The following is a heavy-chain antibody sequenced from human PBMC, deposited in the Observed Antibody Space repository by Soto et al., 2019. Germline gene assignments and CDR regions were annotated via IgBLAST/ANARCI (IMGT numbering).Heavy chain of an antibody. D-gene: IGHD2-21*02. V-gene: IGHV3-74*01. CDR2: INSDGSTT. CDR3: ARDLTGDNTY. J-gene: IGHJ4*02. Sequence: EVQLVESGGGLVQPGGSLRLSCAASGFTFSTYWMHWVRQAPGKGLVWVSRINSDGSTTNYADSVKGRFTISRDNAKNTLYLQMNSLRADDTAVYYCARDLTGDNTYWGQGTLVTVTS. CDR1: GFTFSTYW.